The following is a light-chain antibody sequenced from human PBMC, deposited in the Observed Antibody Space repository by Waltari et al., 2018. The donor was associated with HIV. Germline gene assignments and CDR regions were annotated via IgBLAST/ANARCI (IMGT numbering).Light chain of an antibody. CDR3: QSYDSGLRGWV. CDR1: RSNLGAGLA. V-gene: IGLV1-40*01. Sequence: QSVLTQSPSVSGAPGHRVTISCTQTRSNLGAGLAVHWYQHRPGTAPQPLLFGDNRRPSGVPDRFSGSMSGTSASLAITRLQADDEAYYYCQSYDSGLRGWVFGGGTKLTVL. J-gene: IGLJ3*02. CDR2: GDN.